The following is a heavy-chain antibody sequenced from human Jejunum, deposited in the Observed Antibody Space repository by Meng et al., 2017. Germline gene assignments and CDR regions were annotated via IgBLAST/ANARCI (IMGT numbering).Heavy chain of an antibody. CDR2: ITYNGVYT. Sequence: GGSLRLSCAASGFTFSSYDITWVRQAPGKGLEWVSAITYNGVYTHYADSVEGRFTISRDNSKDTLSLQLTSLRVEDTAVYYCARRSGGNGGYIDYWGQGALVTVSS. D-gene: IGHD2-15*01. J-gene: IGHJ4*02. CDR1: GFTFSSYD. CDR3: ARRSGGNGGYIDY. V-gene: IGHV3-23*01.